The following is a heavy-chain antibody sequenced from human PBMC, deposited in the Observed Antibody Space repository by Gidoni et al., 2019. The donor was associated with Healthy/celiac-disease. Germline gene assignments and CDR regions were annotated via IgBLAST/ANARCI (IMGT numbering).Heavy chain of an antibody. J-gene: IGHJ4*02. CDR3: ARGLRGGFAKTFDADYFDY. CDR1: AFTFSKYD. D-gene: IGHD3-10*01. CDR2: ISYDRINR. V-gene: IGHV3-30-3*01. Sequence: QVQLVESGGGVIQPGRSLRLSCAASAFTFSKYDLHWVRQAPGKGLEWVATISYDRINRYYADSVKGRFTMSRDNSKNTLYLQMNSLRTEDTAVYYCARGLRGGFAKTFDADYFDYWGQGTLVTVSS.